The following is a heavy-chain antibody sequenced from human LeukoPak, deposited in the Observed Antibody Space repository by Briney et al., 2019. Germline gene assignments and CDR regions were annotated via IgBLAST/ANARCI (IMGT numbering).Heavy chain of an antibody. CDR1: GYTFTSYD. Sequence: ASVKVSCKASGYTFTSYDINWVRQATGQGLEWMGWINPNSGNTGYAQKFQGRVTMTRNTSISTAYMELSSLRSEDTAVYYCARGDFWSGYYTMGNDYWGQGTLVTVSS. J-gene: IGHJ4*02. D-gene: IGHD3-3*01. CDR2: INPNSGNT. CDR3: ARGDFWSGYYTMGNDY. V-gene: IGHV1-8*01.